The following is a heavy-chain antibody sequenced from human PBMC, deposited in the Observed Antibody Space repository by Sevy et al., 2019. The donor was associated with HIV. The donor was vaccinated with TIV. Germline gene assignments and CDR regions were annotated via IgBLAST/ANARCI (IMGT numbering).Heavy chain of an antibody. Sequence: SETLSLTCTVSGGSISSYYWSWIRQPPGKGLEWIGYIYYSGSTNYNPSLKSRVTISVDTSKNQFSLKLGSVTAADTAVYYCARGGRISMIGGAFDIWGQGTMVTVSS. J-gene: IGHJ3*02. CDR2: IYYSGST. CDR3: ARGGRISMIGGAFDI. CDR1: GGSISSYY. V-gene: IGHV4-59*01. D-gene: IGHD3-22*01.